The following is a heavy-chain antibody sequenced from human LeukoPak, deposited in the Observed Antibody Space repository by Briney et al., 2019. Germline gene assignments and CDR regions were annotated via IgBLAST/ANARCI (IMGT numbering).Heavy chain of an antibody. CDR2: IRSKTNGYTT. Sequence: PGGSLKVSCAASGFVFSASAIHCVRQASGKGLEWVGRIRSKTNGYTTAYAASVIGRFTISRDESESTAYLQMNSLKNEDTGVYYCLRLRAGRDFWGQGTLVAVSS. D-gene: IGHD6-19*01. J-gene: IGHJ4*02. V-gene: IGHV3-73*01. CDR3: LRLRAGRDF. CDR1: GFVFSASA.